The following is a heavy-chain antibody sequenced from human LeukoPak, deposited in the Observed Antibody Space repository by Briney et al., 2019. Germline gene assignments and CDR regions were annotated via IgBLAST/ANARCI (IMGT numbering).Heavy chain of an antibody. V-gene: IGHV3-23*01. D-gene: IGHD2-2*01. CDR3: AKETVVPTAPDV. J-gene: IGHJ6*04. Sequence: GGSLRLSCAASGFTFSNYAMSWVRQAPGKGLEWVSAISGSDGSTYYAASVKGRFTISRDISKNTLYLQMNSLRAEDTAVYYCAKETVVPTAPDVWGKGTTVTVSS. CDR1: GFTFSNYA. CDR2: ISGSDGST.